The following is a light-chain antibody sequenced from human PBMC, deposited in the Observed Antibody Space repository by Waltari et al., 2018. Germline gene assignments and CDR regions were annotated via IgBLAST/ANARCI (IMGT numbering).Light chain of an antibody. CDR1: QSFTSSY. J-gene: IGKJ3*01. Sequence: EIVLTHSPGTLSFSPEERATLSCRASQSFTSSYLAWYQQQPGQAPRLLIYGASSRAPGIPDRFSGSGSGTDFTLTISRLEPEDFAVYYCQQYGSSPSFGPGTKVDIK. CDR2: GAS. V-gene: IGKV3-20*01. CDR3: QQYGSSPS.